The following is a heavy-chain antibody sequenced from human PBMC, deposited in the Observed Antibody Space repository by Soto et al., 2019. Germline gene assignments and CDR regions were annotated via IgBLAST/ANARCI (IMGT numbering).Heavy chain of an antibody. J-gene: IGHJ4*02. Sequence: TLSLTCTVSGGPFSGGGYYWSWVRQAPGKGLEWMGYILHNGDTSYNPSLKSRITISKDTSKRQFSLNLSSVTAADTAVYYCARGDSTVSSVFDYWGQGMLVTVSS. CDR2: ILHNGDT. CDR3: ARGDSTVSSVFDY. D-gene: IGHD4-17*01. CDR1: GGPFSGGGYY. V-gene: IGHV4-31*03.